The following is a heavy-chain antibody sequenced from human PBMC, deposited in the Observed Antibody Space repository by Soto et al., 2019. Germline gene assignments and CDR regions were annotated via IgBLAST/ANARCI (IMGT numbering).Heavy chain of an antibody. Sequence: LRLSCAASGFTFSINDMHWVRQAPGRGLEWVAVISNDGNNKYYADSVKGRFTLSRDNSKNMVYLQMDSLRVEDTAVYYCAKDHQTYNWDYLFDSWGPGTLVTVSS. D-gene: IGHD1-7*01. CDR2: ISNDGNNK. CDR1: GFTFSIND. V-gene: IGHV3-30*18. CDR3: AKDHQTYNWDYLFDS. J-gene: IGHJ4*02.